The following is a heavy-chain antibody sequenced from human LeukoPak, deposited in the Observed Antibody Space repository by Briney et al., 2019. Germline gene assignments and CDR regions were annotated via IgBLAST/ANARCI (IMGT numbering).Heavy chain of an antibody. J-gene: IGHJ5*02. V-gene: IGHV3-23*01. Sequence: GGSLRLSCAASGFTFSSYAMSWVRQAPGKGLEWVSAISGSGGSTYYADSVKGRFTISRDNSKNTLYLQMNSLRAEDTAVYYCAKDYRMTTVTTPLRWFDPWGQGTLVTVSS. D-gene: IGHD4-17*01. CDR1: GFTFSSYA. CDR2: ISGSGGST. CDR3: AKDYRMTTVTTPLRWFDP.